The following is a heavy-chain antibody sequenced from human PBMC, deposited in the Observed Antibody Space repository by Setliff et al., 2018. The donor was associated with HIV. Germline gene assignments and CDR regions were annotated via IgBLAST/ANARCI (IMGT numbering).Heavy chain of an antibody. J-gene: IGHJ4*01. CDR2: IYYSGST. CDR1: DGSISRYY. D-gene: IGHD6-13*01. V-gene: IGHV4-59*01. Sequence: SETLSLTCTVTDGSISRYYWTWIRQPPGKALEWIGYIYYSGSTNYNPSLKSRVTLSVDTSMNQFSLKLRSVTAADTAVYYCASLHRIADFDYWGQGTLVTVSS. CDR3: ASLHRIADFDY.